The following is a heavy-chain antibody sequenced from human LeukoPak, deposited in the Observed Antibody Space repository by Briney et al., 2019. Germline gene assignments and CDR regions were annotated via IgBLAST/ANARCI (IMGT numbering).Heavy chain of an antibody. CDR1: GFTFSSYS. CDR2: ISSSSSYI. Sequence: PGGSLRLSCAASGFTFSSYSMNWVRQAPGKGLEWVSSISSSSSYIYYADSVKGRFTISRDNAKNSLYLQMNSLRAEDTAVYYCVRDQYCSSTSCDAFDIWGQGTMVTVSS. CDR3: VRDQYCSSTSCDAFDI. V-gene: IGHV3-21*01. D-gene: IGHD2-2*01. J-gene: IGHJ3*02.